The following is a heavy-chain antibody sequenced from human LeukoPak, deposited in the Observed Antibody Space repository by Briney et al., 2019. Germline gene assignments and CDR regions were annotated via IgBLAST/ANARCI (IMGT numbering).Heavy chain of an antibody. J-gene: IGHJ4*02. Sequence: PGGSLRLSCAASGFTFSSYGMHWVRQAPGKGLEWVSGISWNSGSIGYADSVKGRFTISRDNAKNSLYLQMNSLRAEDTALYYCAKDAGIAVAGTKFDYWGQGTLVTVSS. CDR3: AKDAGIAVAGTKFDY. V-gene: IGHV3-9*01. D-gene: IGHD6-19*01. CDR2: ISWNSGSI. CDR1: GFTFSSYG.